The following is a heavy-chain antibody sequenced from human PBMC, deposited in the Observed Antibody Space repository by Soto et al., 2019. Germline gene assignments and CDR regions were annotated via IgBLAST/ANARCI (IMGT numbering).Heavy chain of an antibody. D-gene: IGHD6-6*01. V-gene: IGHV3-9*01. CDR1: GFIFDDYA. CDR3: AKHRYSSSAYYFYGMDA. CDR2: ISGNSGSL. Sequence: EVQLVESGGGLVQPGRSLRLSCAASGFIFDDYAMNWVRQAPGKGLEGVAVISGNSGSLGYADSVKGRFTISRDNAKNSLYLQMNRLRAEDTALYYCAKHRYSSSAYYFYGMDAWGQGTTVTVSS. J-gene: IGHJ6*02.